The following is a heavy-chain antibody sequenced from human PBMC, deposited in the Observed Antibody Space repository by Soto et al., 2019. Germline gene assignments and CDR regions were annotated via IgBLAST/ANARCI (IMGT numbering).Heavy chain of an antibody. J-gene: IGHJ4*01. CDR3: ARDPAGATPLDY. CDR2: LSYDGSNK. V-gene: IGHV3-30-3*01. CDR1: GFTFSTHD. Sequence: QPVGSLRLSCAASGFTFSTHDMHWVRQAPGKGLEWVALLSYDGSNKYYADSVEGRFTISRDTSKNTLLLHMNSLRPEDTAVYFCARDPAGATPLDYWGQGTLVTVSS. D-gene: IGHD1-26*01.